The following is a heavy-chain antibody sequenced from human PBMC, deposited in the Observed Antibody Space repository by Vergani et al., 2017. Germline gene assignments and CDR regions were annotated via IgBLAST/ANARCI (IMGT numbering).Heavy chain of an antibody. D-gene: IGHD2-2*01. CDR2: FDPEDGEP. Sequence: QVQLVQSGAEVKKPGASVKVSCNVSGYTLTELSMHWVRQAPGKGLEWMGGFDPEDGEPIYAQKFQGRVTMTEDTATDTAYMELSSLRSEDTAVYYCATDRSRVYYYVMDVWGQGTTVTVSS. V-gene: IGHV1-24*01. CDR3: ATDRSRVYYYVMDV. CDR1: GYTLTELS. J-gene: IGHJ6*02.